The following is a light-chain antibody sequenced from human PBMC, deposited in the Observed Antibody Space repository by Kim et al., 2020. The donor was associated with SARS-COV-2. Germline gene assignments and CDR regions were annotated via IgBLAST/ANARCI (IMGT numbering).Light chain of an antibody. CDR3: SSYTSSSTLV. CDR2: DVS. Sequence: GQSITASCTGPSSDVGGYNYVSWYQQHPGKAPKLMIYDVSNRPSGVSNRFSGSKSGNTASLTISGLQAEDEADYYCSSYTSSSTLVFGGGTQLTVL. V-gene: IGLV2-14*03. CDR1: SSDVGGYNY. J-gene: IGLJ2*01.